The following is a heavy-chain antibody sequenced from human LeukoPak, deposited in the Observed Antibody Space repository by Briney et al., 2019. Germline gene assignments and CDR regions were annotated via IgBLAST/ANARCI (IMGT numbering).Heavy chain of an antibody. CDR3: ARDRGGGRCYDY. CDR2: ISSDGSST. D-gene: IGHD2-15*01. J-gene: IGHJ4*02. CDR1: GFTFSSYW. V-gene: IGHV3-74*01. Sequence: GGSLRLSCAASGFTFSSYWMRWVRQDPGKWLVWLSGISSDGSSTTYADSVKGRFTISRDNAKNTLYLQMNSLRAEDSAVYYCARDRGGGRCYDYWGQGTLVTASS.